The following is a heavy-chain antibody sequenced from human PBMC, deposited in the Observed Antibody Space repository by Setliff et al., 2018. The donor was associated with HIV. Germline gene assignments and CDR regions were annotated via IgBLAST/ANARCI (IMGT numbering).Heavy chain of an antibody. CDR1: GGSIRTGAYY. CDR2: TYYDGTT. J-gene: IGHJ4*02. Sequence: SETLSLTCTVSGGSIRTGAYYWGWIRQPPGKGLEWIGSTYYDGTTYYNPSLKSRVTLSVDTSKNQFSLELSSVTASDTAVYRCASLYYISSWTSYFDSWGQGTLVTVSS. CDR3: ASLYYISSWTSYFDS. V-gene: IGHV4-39*01. D-gene: IGHD3-10*01.